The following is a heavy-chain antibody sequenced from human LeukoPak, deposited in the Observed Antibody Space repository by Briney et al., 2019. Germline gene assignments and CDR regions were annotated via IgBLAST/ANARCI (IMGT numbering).Heavy chain of an antibody. CDR1: GGFISSYY. CDR2: IYYSGST. CDR3: ARDLGYYMDV. J-gene: IGHJ6*03. Sequence: SETLSLICTVSGGFISSYYWSWIRQPPGKGLEWIGYIYYSGSTNYNPSLKSRVTISVDTSKNQFSLKLSSVTAADTAVYYCARDLGYYMDVWGKGTTVTVSS. V-gene: IGHV4-59*01.